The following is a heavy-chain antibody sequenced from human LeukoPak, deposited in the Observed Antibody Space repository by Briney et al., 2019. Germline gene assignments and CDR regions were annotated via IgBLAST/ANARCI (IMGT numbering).Heavy chain of an antibody. J-gene: IGHJ4*02. Sequence: SETLSLTCTVSGGSISSYYWSWIRQPPGKGLEWVGYIYYSGSTNYNPSLKSRVTISVDTSKNQFSLKLSSVTAAATAVYYCASLPTTTIHRGIFDYWGQGTLVTVSS. D-gene: IGHD5-12*01. CDR1: GGSISSYY. V-gene: IGHV4-59*01. CDR3: ASLPTTTIHRGIFDY. CDR2: IYYSGST.